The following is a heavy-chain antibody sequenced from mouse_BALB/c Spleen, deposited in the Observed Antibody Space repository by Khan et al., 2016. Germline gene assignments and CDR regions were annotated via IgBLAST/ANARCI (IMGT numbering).Heavy chain of an antibody. V-gene: IGHV11-2*02. CDR3: MRDGNYEYFDV. CDR2: INSDGSAI. Sequence: EVQLLETGGGLVQPGGSRGLSCEGSGFTFSGFWMSWVRQTPGKTLEWIGDINSDGSAINYAPSIKDRFTIFRDNDKSTLYLQMSNVRSEDTATXCCMRDGNYEYFDVWGAGTTVTVSS. J-gene: IGHJ1*01. CDR1: GFTFSGFW. D-gene: IGHD2-1*01.